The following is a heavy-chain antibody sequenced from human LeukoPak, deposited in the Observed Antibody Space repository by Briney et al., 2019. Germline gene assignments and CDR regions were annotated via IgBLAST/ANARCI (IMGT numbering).Heavy chain of an antibody. D-gene: IGHD3-22*01. CDR2: IYTSGST. CDR1: GGSISSGSYY. J-gene: IGHJ4*02. V-gene: IGHV4-61*02. Sequence: PSETLSLTCTVSGGSISSGSYYWSWIRQPAGKGLEWIGRIYTSGSTNYNPSLKSRVTISVDTSKNQFSLKLSSVTAADTAVYYCARDMRVSNYYDSSGPFDYWGQGTLVTVSS. CDR3: ARDMRVSNYYDSSGPFDY.